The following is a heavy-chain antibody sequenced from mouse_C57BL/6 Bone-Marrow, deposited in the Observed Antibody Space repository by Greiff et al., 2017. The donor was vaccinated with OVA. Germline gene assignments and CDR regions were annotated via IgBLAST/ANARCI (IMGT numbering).Heavy chain of an antibody. Sequence: QVQLKQPGAELVRPGSSVKLSCKASGYTFTSYWMHWVKQRPIQGLEWIGNIDPSDSETHYNQKFKDKATLTVDKSSSTAYMQLSSLTSEDSAVYYCARPRGSSPGYFDYWGQGTTLTVSS. J-gene: IGHJ2*01. D-gene: IGHD1-1*01. CDR3: ARPRGSSPGYFDY. V-gene: IGHV1-52*01. CDR2: IDPSDSET. CDR1: GYTFTSYW.